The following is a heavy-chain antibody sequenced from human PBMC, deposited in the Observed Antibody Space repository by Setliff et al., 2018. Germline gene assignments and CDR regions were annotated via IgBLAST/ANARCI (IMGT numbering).Heavy chain of an antibody. Sequence: SVKVSCKASGGTFSSYAISWVRQAPGQGLEWMGGIIPILGIANYAQKFQGRVTITADKSTSTAYMELSSLRSEDTAVYYCARDSRNYYDSSGLYERNAFDIGGQGTMVTVSS. D-gene: IGHD3-22*01. CDR1: GGTFSSYA. J-gene: IGHJ3*02. V-gene: IGHV1-69*10. CDR3: ARDSRNYYDSSGLYERNAFDI. CDR2: IIPILGIA.